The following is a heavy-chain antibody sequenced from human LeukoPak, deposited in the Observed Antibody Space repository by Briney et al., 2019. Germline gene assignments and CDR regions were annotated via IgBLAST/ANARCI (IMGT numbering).Heavy chain of an antibody. CDR3: AKWAGTLNAFDV. CDR1: GDSIRSYY. V-gene: IGHV4-59*08. D-gene: IGHD1/OR15-1a*01. J-gene: IGHJ3*01. Sequence: SETLSLTCSVSGDSIRSYYWNWVRQPPGKSLEWIGYTHYSGNTYSNPSLKSRVTTSVDTSNNQFSLRLSSVTAADTATYYCAKWAGTLNAFDVWGQGTMVTVSS. CDR2: THYSGNT.